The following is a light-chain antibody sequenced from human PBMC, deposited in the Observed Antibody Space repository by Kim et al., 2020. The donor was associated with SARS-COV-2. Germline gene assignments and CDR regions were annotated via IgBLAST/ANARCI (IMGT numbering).Light chain of an antibody. V-gene: IGKV3-11*01. CDR1: QSVSNY. CDR2: DAS. J-gene: IGKJ1*01. Sequence: EIVLTQSPATLSLSPGERATLSCRASQSVSNYLAWYQQKPGQAPRLLIYDASNRATGIPARFSGSGSGADFTPTISSLEPEDFAVYYCQQRSKWPWTFGQGTKVDIK. CDR3: QQRSKWPWT.